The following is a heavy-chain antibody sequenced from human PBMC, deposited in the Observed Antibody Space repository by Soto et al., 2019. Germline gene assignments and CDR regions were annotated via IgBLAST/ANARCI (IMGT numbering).Heavy chain of an antibody. CDR2: INPNSGGT. V-gene: IGHV1-2*04. Sequence: GASVKVSCKASGYTFTGYYMHWVRQAPGQGLEWMGWINPNSGGTNYAQKYQGWVTMTRDTSISTAYMELSRLRSDDTAVYYCARERKTKLYQPLGYYYYYYGMDVWGQGTTVTVSS. CDR1: GYTFTGYY. D-gene: IGHD2-2*01. CDR3: ARERKTKLYQPLGYYYYYYGMDV. J-gene: IGHJ6*02.